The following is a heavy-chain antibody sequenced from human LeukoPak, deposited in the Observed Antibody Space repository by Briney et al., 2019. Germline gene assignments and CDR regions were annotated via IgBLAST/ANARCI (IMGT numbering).Heavy chain of an antibody. CDR3: ARDRYDFQSGYYYYYMDV. CDR2: INSDGSST. CDR1: GFTFSSYW. D-gene: IGHD3-3*01. Sequence: GGSLRLSCAASGFTFSSYWMHWVRQAPGKGLVWVSRINSDGSSTSYADSVKGRFTISRDNAKNSLYLQMNSLRAEDTAVYYCARDRYDFQSGYYYYYMDVWGKGTTVTVSS. V-gene: IGHV3-74*01. J-gene: IGHJ6*03.